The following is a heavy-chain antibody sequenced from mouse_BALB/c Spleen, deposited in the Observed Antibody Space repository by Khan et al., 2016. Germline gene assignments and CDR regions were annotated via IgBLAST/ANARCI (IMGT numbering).Heavy chain of an antibody. J-gene: IGHJ4*01. V-gene: IGHV5-6-3*01. CDR1: GFTFTTYA. D-gene: IGHD2-14*01. CDR2: INSDGSST. CDR3: ARVRHTIDY. Sequence: EVELVESGGGFVQPGGSLELSCAASGFTFTTYAMSWVRQTPDKRLELVATINSDGSSTYYADTVKGRFTISRDNAKNPLYLQMSRQKAEDPARYFCARVRHTIDYWGRGTSVTVSS.